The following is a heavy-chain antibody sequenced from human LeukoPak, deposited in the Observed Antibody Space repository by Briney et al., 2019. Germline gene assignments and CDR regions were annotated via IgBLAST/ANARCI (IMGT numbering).Heavy chain of an antibody. V-gene: IGHV3-48*02. Sequence: GGSLRLSCEGSGFTFRIYSINWVRQAPGKGLEWVSYISSSSSIIYYADSVKGRFTISRDNAKNSLYLQMNSLRDEDTAVFYCARRETSKDIWGQGTMVTVSS. J-gene: IGHJ3*02. D-gene: IGHD1-26*01. CDR3: ARRETSKDI. CDR1: GFTFRIYS. CDR2: ISSSSSII.